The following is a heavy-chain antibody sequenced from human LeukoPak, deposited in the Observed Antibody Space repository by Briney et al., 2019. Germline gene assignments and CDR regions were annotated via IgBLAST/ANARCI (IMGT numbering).Heavy chain of an antibody. D-gene: IGHD5-12*01. CDR1: GFIFSRYS. Sequence: PGGSVRLSCAASGFIFSRYSMNWVRQAPGKGLEWVSHIRSSSETFYADSVKGRFTISRDNARNSLYLQMNNLRGEDTAIYYCARDAGNSGYGCDLWGQGTLVTVSS. V-gene: IGHV3-48*01. J-gene: IGHJ5*02. CDR3: ARDAGNSGYGCDL. CDR2: IRSSSET.